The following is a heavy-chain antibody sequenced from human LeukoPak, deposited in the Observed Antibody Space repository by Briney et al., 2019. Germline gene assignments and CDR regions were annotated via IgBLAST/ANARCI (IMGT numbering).Heavy chain of an antibody. V-gene: IGHV4-39*07. Sequence: SETLSLTCSVSGGSIKTTSYYWGWIRQPPGRGPEWIGSIYFTGSTYHNPSLKSRVTMSVDLSKNEFSLKLSSVTAADTAVYYCARGGSYWDIWGQGSLVTVSS. D-gene: IGHD3-10*01. CDR2: IYFTGST. CDR1: GGSIKTTSYY. CDR3: ARGGSYWDI. J-gene: IGHJ4*02.